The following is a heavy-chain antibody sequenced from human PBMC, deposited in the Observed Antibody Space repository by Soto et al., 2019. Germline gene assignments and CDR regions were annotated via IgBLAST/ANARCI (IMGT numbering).Heavy chain of an antibody. CDR1: GFTLSNDW. V-gene: IGHV3-7*01. CDR3: GTDRWGGAFDM. J-gene: IGHJ3*02. Sequence: GGSLRLSCAASGFTLSNDWLAWVRQTPGKGLEFVGNIKPDGSTTNYMDSVKGRFSISRDNARNSLYLQMNSLRVEVTAVYYCGTDRWGGAFDMWGQGTTVTVSS. D-gene: IGHD3-10*01. CDR2: IKPDGSTT.